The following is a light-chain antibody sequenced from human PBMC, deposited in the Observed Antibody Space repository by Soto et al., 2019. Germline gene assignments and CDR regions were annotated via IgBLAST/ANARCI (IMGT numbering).Light chain of an antibody. CDR2: DAS. CDR3: QEYDSHSNT. V-gene: IGKV1-5*01. CDR1: QDIIAW. J-gene: IGKJ1*01. Sequence: DIQMTQSPSTLSASVGDSVTITCRASQDIIAWLAWYQQKPGKAPNLLIYDASTLQSGVPARFSGSGSGTEFTLTISSLQPDDFATYYCQEYDSHSNTFGQGTKV.